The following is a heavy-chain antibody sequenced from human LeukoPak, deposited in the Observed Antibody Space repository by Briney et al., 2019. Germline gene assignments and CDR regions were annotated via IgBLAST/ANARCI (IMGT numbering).Heavy chain of an antibody. CDR2: INPSGGST. CDR1: GYTFTSYY. V-gene: IGHV1-46*01. CDR3: ARDQASETFDY. J-gene: IGHJ4*02. Sequence: RASAKVSCKASGYTFTSYYMHWVRHTPGQRLEWMGIINPSGGSTSYAQKFQGRVTMTRDTSTSTVYMELSSLRSEDTAVYYCARDQASETFDYWGQGTLVTVSS.